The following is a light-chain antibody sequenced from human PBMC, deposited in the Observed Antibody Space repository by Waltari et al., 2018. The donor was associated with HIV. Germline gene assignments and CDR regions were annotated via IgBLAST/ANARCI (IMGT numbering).Light chain of an antibody. CDR1: QSVGSA. CDR2: GAS. J-gene: IGKJ4*01. V-gene: IGKV3-15*01. Sequence: EIVMTQSPATLSVSPGERVALSCRASQSVGSALAWYQQKPGQVPRRLIYGASTRATGVPARFSGSGSETEFTLTISSPQSEDFAVYYCQQYNKWPLTFGGGTKVEIK. CDR3: QQYNKWPLT.